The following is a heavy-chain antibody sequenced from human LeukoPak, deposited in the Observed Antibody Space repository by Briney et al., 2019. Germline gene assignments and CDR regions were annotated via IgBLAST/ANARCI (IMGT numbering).Heavy chain of an antibody. CDR2: INPNSGGT. D-gene: IGHD5-12*01. J-gene: IGHJ4*02. CDR1: GYTFTGYF. Sequence: VASVKVSCKASGYTFTGYFMHRVRQAPGQGLEWMGWINPNSGGTNYAQKFQGRVTMTRDTSISTAYMELSRLRSDDTAVYYCARQELVDIVATTYWGQGTLVTVSS. V-gene: IGHV1-2*02. CDR3: ARQELVDIVATTY.